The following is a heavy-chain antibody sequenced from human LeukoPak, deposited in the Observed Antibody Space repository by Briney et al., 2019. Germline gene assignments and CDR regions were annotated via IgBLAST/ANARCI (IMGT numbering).Heavy chain of an antibody. CDR2: IYYSGST. CDR3: ARGNTRFDP. Sequence: SETLSLTCTVSGGSISSHYWIWLRQPPGKGLEWIGYIYYSGSTNYNPSLKSRVTISVDTSKNQFSLKLSSVTAADTAVYYCARGNTRFDPWGQGTLVTVSS. J-gene: IGHJ5*02. CDR1: GGSISSHY. V-gene: IGHV4-59*11. D-gene: IGHD4-11*01.